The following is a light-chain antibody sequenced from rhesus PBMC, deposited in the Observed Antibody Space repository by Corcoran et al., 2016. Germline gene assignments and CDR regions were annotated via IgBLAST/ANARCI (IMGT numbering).Light chain of an antibody. J-gene: IGKJ1*01. CDR1: PSVCTY. CDR3: QQSSNLWT. Sequence: ETVVTQSPATLSLSPGERSTLSCRASPSVCTYLAWYQQKPGQAPRLLIYGASSRATVIPDRFSGSGSGTDFPITISSLEPECVGVDYCQQSSNLWTFGPGTKVEI. CDR2: GAS. V-gene: IGKV3-24*04.